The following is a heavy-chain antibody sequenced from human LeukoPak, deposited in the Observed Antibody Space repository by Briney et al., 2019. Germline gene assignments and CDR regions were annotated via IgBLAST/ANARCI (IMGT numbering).Heavy chain of an antibody. CDR2: TYYRSKWYN. J-gene: IGHJ5*02. V-gene: IGHV6-1*01. CDR3: ERDLDWFDP. CDR1: GYSVTSNSAA. Sequence: SQSLSLTCAISGYSVTSNSAAWNWIRQSPSRGLEWLGRTYYRSKWYNTYAVSVKSRITINPHTYKNQFSLQLNSVTPEDTAVYYCERDLDWFDPWGQGTLVTVSS.